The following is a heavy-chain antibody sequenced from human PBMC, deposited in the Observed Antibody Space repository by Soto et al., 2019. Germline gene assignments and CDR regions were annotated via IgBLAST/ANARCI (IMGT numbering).Heavy chain of an antibody. CDR1: GGSISSYY. D-gene: IGHD6-19*01. CDR2: IYYSGST. J-gene: IGHJ5*02. CDR3: ARRPVAGTWWFDP. V-gene: IGHV4-59*08. Sequence: TSETLSLTCTVSGGSISSYYWSWIRQPPGKGLEWIGYIYYSGSTNYNPSLKSRVTISVDTSKNQFSLKLSSVTAADTAVYYCARRPVAGTWWFDPWGQGTLVTVSS.